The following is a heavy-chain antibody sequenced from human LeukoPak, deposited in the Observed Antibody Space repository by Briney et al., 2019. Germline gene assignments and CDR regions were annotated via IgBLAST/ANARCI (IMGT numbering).Heavy chain of an antibody. J-gene: IGHJ4*02. D-gene: IGHD3-22*01. CDR2: IYYSGST. CDR1: GGSISSYY. V-gene: IGHV4-59*08. Sequence: PSETLSLTCTVSGGSISSYYWSCIRQPPGKGLEWIGYIYYSGSTNYNPSLKSRVTISVDTSKNQFSLKLSSVTAADTAVYYCARLDYYDSSRFDYWGQGTLVTVSS. CDR3: ARLDYYDSSRFDY.